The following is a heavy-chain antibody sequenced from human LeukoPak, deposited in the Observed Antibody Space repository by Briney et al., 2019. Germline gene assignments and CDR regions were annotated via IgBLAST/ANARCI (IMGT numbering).Heavy chain of an antibody. CDR1: GYTFTSYD. V-gene: IGHV1-8*01. Sequence: PGASVKVSCKASGYTFTSYDFNWVRQATGQRPEWMGWMNPSSGNTGYAQKFQGRITMTSNTSISTAYMELSSLRSEDTAVYYCARGRSGSRRSNWFDPWGQGTLVTVSS. D-gene: IGHD1-26*01. CDR3: ARGRSGSRRSNWFDP. J-gene: IGHJ5*02. CDR2: MNPSSGNT.